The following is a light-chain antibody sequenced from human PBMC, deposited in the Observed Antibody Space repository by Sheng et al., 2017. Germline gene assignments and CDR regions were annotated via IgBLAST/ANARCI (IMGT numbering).Light chain of an antibody. CDR2: DTS. CDR1: QSVGNK. V-gene: IGKV3-15*01. J-gene: IGKJ1*01. Sequence: EKVMTQSPATLSVSPGERATLSCRASQSVGNKLAWYQQKPGQPPRLLMYDTSSRATDVPARFSGSGSGTDFSLTISSLQSDDSAVYYCQQYNNWPPWTFGQGTKVEIK. CDR3: QQYNNWPPWT.